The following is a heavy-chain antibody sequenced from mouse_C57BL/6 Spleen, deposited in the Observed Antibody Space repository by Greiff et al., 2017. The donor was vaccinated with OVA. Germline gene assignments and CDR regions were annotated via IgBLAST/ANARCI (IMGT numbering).Heavy chain of an antibody. CDR2: ISGGGGNT. CDR3: ARVNYYAMDY. Sequence: EVMLVESGGGLVKPGGSLKLSCAASGFTFSSYTMSWVRQTPEKRLEWVATISGGGGNTYYPDSVKGRFTISRDNAKNTLYLQMSSLRSEDTALYYCARVNYYAMDYWGQGTSVTVSS. J-gene: IGHJ4*01. CDR1: GFTFSSYT. D-gene: IGHD2-2*01. V-gene: IGHV5-9*01.